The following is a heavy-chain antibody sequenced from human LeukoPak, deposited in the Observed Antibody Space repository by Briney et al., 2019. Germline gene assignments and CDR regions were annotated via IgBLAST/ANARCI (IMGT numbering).Heavy chain of an antibody. Sequence: GGSLRLSCAASGFTFSIYEMNGVRQAPGKGLEWVSSSSCSTIYYADSVKGRFTISRDNAKNSLYLQMNSLRAEDTAVYYCARWFGELYGWFDPWGQGTLVSVSS. CDR2: SSSCSTI. D-gene: IGHD3-10*01. CDR1: GFTFSIYE. J-gene: IGHJ5*02. V-gene: IGHV3-48*03. CDR3: ARWFGELYGWFDP.